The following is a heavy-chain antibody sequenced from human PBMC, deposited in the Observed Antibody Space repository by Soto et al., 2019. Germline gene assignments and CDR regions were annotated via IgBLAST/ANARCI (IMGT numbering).Heavy chain of an antibody. CDR3: TRSEEDSDYYYYGLDV. V-gene: IGHV6-1*01. Sequence: SQTLSLTCVISGDSVSSSSVAWNWVRQSPSRGLEWLGRTYYRSRWYSDFAVSVRGRIVINADTSKNQFSLQLNSVTPEDTAVYFCTRSEEDSDYYYYGLDVWGQGTTVTVSS. CDR2: TYYRSRWYS. J-gene: IGHJ6*02. CDR1: GDSVSSSSVA. D-gene: IGHD2-15*01.